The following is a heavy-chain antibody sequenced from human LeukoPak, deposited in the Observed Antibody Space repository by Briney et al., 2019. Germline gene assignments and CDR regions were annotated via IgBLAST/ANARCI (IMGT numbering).Heavy chain of an antibody. CDR1: GYTFTSYY. CDR3: AREEVLRYFDL. J-gene: IGHJ4*02. CDR2: INPSGGST. D-gene: IGHD3-9*01. V-gene: IGHV1-46*01. Sequence: GASVKVSCKASGYTFTSYYMHWVRQAPGQGLEWMGIINPSGGSTSYAQKFQGRVTMTRDTSTSTVYMELSSLRSEDTAMYYCAREEVLRYFDLWGQGTLVTVSS.